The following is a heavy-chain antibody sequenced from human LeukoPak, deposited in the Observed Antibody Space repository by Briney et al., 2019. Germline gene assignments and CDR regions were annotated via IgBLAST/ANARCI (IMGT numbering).Heavy chain of an antibody. D-gene: IGHD5-24*01. CDR2: ISSSSSTI. Sequence: GGSLRLSCAASGFTFSSYSMNWVRQAPGKGLEWVSYISSSSSTIYYADSVKGRFTISRDNSKNTLYLQMNSLRAEDTAVYYCAKDALSRDGYTHYPDYWGQGTLVTVSS. CDR1: GFTFSSYS. J-gene: IGHJ4*02. CDR3: AKDALSRDGYTHYPDY. V-gene: IGHV3-48*01.